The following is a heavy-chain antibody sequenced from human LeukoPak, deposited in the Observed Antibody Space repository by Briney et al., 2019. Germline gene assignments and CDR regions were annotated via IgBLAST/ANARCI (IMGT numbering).Heavy chain of an antibody. CDR3: AGDRQSMAQYYFDF. V-gene: IGHV3-30-3*01. CDR1: GFTFSSYA. CDR2: ISYDGSHK. D-gene: IGHD5-24*01. J-gene: IGHJ4*02. Sequence: PGGSLRLSCAASGFTFSSYAMNWVRQAPGRGLEWVAVISYDGSHKYYADSVKGRFTISRDTPKNTLYLQMNSLRPDDTAVYYCAGDRQSMAQYYFDFWGQGSLVTVSS.